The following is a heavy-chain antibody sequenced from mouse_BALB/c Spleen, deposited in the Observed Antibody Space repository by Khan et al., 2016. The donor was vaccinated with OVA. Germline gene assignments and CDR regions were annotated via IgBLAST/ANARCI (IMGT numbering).Heavy chain of an antibody. Sequence: VQLKESGPGLVQPSQSLSITCTVSGFSLTNYGVHWVRQPPGKGLEWLGVIWSGGSTDYHAAFIYRLSISKDNSKSQVFFKMNSLQPNDTAMYYWARNDDYDEGIDYWGQGTLVTVSS. CDR3: ARNDDYDEGIDY. CDR2: IWSGGST. J-gene: IGHJ4*01. CDR1: GFSLTNYG. D-gene: IGHD2-4*01. V-gene: IGHV2-2*02.